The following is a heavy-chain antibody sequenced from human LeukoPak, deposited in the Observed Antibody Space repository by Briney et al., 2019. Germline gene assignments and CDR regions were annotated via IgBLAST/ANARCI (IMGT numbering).Heavy chain of an antibody. J-gene: IGHJ4*02. Sequence: GGSLRLSCVVSGFTLSSRWMMWVRQAPGKGLEWMTNINRDGSEKNYVDSVKGRLTITRDNAENSLYLQMNSLKVEDTAIYYCATYDSWSGYNIAYWGQGTLVTVSS. D-gene: IGHD3-3*01. CDR1: GFTLSSRW. CDR2: INRDGSEK. CDR3: ATYDSWSGYNIAY. V-gene: IGHV3-7*03.